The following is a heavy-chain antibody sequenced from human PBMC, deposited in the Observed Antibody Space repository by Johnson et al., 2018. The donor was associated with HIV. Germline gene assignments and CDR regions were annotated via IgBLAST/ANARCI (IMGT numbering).Heavy chain of an antibody. J-gene: IGHJ3*02. Sequence: VQLVESGGGLVKPGGSLRLSCATSGFSFKDYYMNWVRQTPGKGLEWVSHISSSGTIKYYADSVKGRFTISRENAKNSLYLQLNSLRAGDTALYYCARGSYDGDAFDIWGQGTMVTVSS. V-gene: IGHV3-11*04. CDR2: ISSSGTIK. CDR1: GFSFKDYY. D-gene: IGHD1-26*01. CDR3: ARGSYDGDAFDI.